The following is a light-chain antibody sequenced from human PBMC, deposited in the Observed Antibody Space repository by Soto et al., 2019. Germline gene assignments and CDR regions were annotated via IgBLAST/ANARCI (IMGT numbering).Light chain of an antibody. Sequence: ETVLTQSPGTLSLSPGERATLSCRASQTIRSNYLAWYRQTPGQAPRLLLYGASNTATGIADRFSGSVSGTDFTLILSRLEPEDFALYYCQQYGSAPWTFGQGTKVEIK. V-gene: IGKV3-20*01. J-gene: IGKJ1*01. CDR3: QQYGSAPWT. CDR1: QTIRSNY. CDR2: GAS.